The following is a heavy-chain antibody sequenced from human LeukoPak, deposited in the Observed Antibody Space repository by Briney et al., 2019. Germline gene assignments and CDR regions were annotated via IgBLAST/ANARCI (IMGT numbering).Heavy chain of an antibody. CDR1: GYTFTGYY. Sequence: GASVKVSCKASGYTFTGYYMHWVRQAPGQGLEWMGWINPYSGGTNYAQKFQGRVTMTRDTSISTAYMELSRLRSDDTAVYYCARVISSWYSFDYWGQGTLVTVSS. J-gene: IGHJ4*02. CDR2: INPYSGGT. CDR3: ARVISSWYSFDY. D-gene: IGHD6-13*01. V-gene: IGHV1-2*02.